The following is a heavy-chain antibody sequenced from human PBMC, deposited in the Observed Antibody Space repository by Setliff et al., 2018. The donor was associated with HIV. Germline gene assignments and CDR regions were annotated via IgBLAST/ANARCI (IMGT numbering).Heavy chain of an antibody. Sequence: GGSLRLSCTTSGFTFGDYGVSWVRQAPGKGLEWVSFIRSKAYGGTTECAASVKGRFTVSRDDSKNIVYLQMNSLRTEDTAVYYCTRGGRPTDEYVWFDPWGQGTLVTVSS. CDR2: IRSKAYGGTT. J-gene: IGHJ5*02. CDR3: TRGGRPTDEYVWFDP. CDR1: GFTFGDYG. D-gene: IGHD4-17*01. V-gene: IGHV3-49*04.